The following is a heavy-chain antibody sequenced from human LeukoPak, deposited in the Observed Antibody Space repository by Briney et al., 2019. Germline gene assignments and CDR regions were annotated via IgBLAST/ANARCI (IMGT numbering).Heavy chain of an antibody. CDR1: GFPFSSYR. Sequence: GGSLSLSCAASGFPFSSYRMNWVRQAPGGGLEWVSSISSSRSYIYYAAPVNGRFTISRDNTKNSLYLQMNRLRAEDTAVYYCATTTHSTYVLSPWGQGTLVTVSS. J-gene: IGHJ5*02. V-gene: IGHV3-21*01. D-gene: IGHD1-14*01. CDR3: ATTTHSTYVLSP. CDR2: ISSSRSYI.